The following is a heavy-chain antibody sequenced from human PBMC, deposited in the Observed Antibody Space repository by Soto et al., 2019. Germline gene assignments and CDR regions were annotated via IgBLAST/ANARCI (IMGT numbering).Heavy chain of an antibody. J-gene: IGHJ3*02. CDR1: GGSISSGGYY. CDR3: ARDHRITIFGVAPPHDAFDI. Sequence: SETLSLTCTVSGGSISSGGYYWSWIRQHPGKGLEWIGYIYYSGSTYYNPSLKSRVTISVDTSKNQFSLKLSSVTAADTAVYYCARDHRITIFGVAPPHDAFDIWGQGTMVTVSS. V-gene: IGHV4-31*03. CDR2: IYYSGST. D-gene: IGHD3-3*01.